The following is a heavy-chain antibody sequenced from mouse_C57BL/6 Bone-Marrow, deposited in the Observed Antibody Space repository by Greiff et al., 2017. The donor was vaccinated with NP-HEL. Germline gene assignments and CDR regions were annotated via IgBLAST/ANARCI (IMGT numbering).Heavy chain of an antibody. J-gene: IGHJ2*01. CDR2: ISSGGDYI. CDR3: TRVSYYGNYYFDY. V-gene: IGHV5-9-1*02. CDR1: GFTFSSYA. D-gene: IGHD2-1*01. Sequence: EVKLVESGEGLVKPGGSLKLSCAASGFTFSSYAMSWVRQTPEKRLEWVAYISSGGDYIYYADTVKGRFTISRDNARNTLYLQMSSLKSEDTAMYYCTRVSYYGNYYFDYWGQGTTLTVSS.